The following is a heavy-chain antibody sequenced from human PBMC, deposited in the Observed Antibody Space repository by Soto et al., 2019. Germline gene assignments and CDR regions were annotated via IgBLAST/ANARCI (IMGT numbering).Heavy chain of an antibody. CDR3: ARDHQPPNWKYDDDHYYYYYGMDV. CDR2: INAGNGNT. D-gene: IGHD1-7*01. Sequence: ASVKVSCKASGYTFTSYAMHWVRQAPGQRLEWMGWINAGNGNTKYSQKFQGRVTITRDTSASTAYMELSSLRSEDTAVYYCARDHQPPNWKYDDDHYYYYYGMDVWGQGTTVTVSS. J-gene: IGHJ6*02. CDR1: GYTFTSYA. V-gene: IGHV1-3*01.